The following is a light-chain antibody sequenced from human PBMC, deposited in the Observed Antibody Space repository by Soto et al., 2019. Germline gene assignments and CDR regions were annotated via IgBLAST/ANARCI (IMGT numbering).Light chain of an antibody. J-gene: IGLJ1*01. Sequence: QSVLTQPPSASGSLGQSVTISCTGTASDVGVYNYVSWYQQHPGKAPKLMIYEVTKRPSGVPDRFYGSKYGNTASLTVSGLQAEDEADYYCSSYAGSSTLYVFGTGTKVTVL. V-gene: IGLV2-8*01. CDR3: SSYAGSSTLYV. CDR2: EVT. CDR1: ASDVGVYNY.